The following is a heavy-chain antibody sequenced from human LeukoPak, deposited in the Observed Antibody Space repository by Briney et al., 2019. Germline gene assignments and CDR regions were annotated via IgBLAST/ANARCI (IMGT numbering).Heavy chain of an antibody. V-gene: IGHV4-59*08. CDR3: ARAPKGCSSTSCYGGHMDV. Sequence: SETLSLTCTVSGGSISSHYWSWIRQPPGKGLEWIGYIYYSGSTNYNPSLKSRVTISVDTSKNQFSLKLSSVTAADTAVYYCARAPKGCSSTSCYGGHMDVWGKGTTVTVSS. J-gene: IGHJ6*03. CDR1: GGSISSHY. D-gene: IGHD2-2*01. CDR2: IYYSGST.